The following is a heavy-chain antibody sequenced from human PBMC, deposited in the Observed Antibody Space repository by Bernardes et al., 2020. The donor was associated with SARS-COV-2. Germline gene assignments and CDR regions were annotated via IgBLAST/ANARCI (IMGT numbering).Heavy chain of an antibody. CDR3: AKLRSVLWIHPYYNAMDA. CDR2: ISYEGSIQ. V-gene: IGHV3-30*18. Sequence: GGSLRLSCEASGFTFNNFGMPWVRQAPGKGLEWVAVISYEGSIQHYADSVKGRFTISRDSSKNTVYLQMNTLRPEDTAVYYCAKLRSVLWIHPYYNAMDAWGQGTTVTVSS. CDR1: GFTFNNFG. D-gene: IGHD2-2*01. J-gene: IGHJ6*02.